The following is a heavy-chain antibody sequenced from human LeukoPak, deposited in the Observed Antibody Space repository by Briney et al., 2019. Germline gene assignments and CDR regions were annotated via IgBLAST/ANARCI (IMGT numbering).Heavy chain of an antibody. Sequence: PGRSLRLSCAASGFTFTTYAVSWVRHPPGKGLEWVAFTSWDGSIEPYAVSVKVRFTSSRDNPKDTLYLHWDNPRADDTAMYYCARNPERKYWFDPWGQGSLVTVSS. CDR1: GFTFTTYA. CDR3: ARNPERKYWFDP. CDR2: TSWDGSIE. J-gene: IGHJ5*02. V-gene: IGHV3-30-3*01.